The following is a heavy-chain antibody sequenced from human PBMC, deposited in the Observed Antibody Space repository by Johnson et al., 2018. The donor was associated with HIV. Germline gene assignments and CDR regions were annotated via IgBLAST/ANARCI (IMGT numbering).Heavy chain of an antibody. CDR2: VRTEAKNHAT. CDR1: GFTLSGSH. V-gene: IGHV3-73*01. Sequence: VQLVESGGGLVQPGGSLKLSCAASGFTLSGSHIHWVRQASGKGLEWVGRVRTEAKNHATAYAASVTGRFSISRDDSKNTAYLQMNSLRAEDTAVYFCAREGGPPKLAFDIWGQGTMVTVSS. CDR3: AREGGPPKLAFDI. D-gene: IGHD3-16*01. J-gene: IGHJ3*02.